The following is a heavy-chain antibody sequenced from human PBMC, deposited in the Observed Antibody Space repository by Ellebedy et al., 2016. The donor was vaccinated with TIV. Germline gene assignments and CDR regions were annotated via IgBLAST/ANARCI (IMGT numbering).Heavy chain of an antibody. D-gene: IGHD4-23*01. V-gene: IGHV3-33*01. CDR2: IWSDGTTK. CDR1: GFTFSSYG. Sequence: GESLKISXAASGFTFSSYGMHWVRQAPCKGLEWVAVIWSDGTTKYYSDSVKGRFTISRDNSKNTLYLQMNSLRAEDTAVYYCAREIIYGGYYFDYWGQGTLVTVSS. CDR3: AREIIYGGYYFDY. J-gene: IGHJ4*02.